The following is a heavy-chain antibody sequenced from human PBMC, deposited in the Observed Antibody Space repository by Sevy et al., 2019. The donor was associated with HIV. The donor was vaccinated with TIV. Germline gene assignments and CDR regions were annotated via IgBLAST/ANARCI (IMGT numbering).Heavy chain of an antibody. V-gene: IGHV3-30*03. D-gene: IGHD2-15*01. J-gene: IGHJ6*02. CDR1: GFTFSSYG. Sequence: GGSLRLSCAASGFTFSSYGMHWVRQAPGKGLEWVAVISYDGSNKYYADSVKGRFTISRDNSKNTLYLQMNSLRAEDTAVYYCATDRSQVGDIVVVVAAKNYYYGMDVWGQGTTVTVSS. CDR2: ISYDGSNK. CDR3: ATDRSQVGDIVVVVAAKNYYYGMDV.